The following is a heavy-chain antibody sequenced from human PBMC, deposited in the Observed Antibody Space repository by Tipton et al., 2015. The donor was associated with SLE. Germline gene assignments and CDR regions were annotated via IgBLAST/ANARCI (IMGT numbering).Heavy chain of an antibody. D-gene: IGHD6-13*01. V-gene: IGHV4-34*09. CDR2: INHSGST. J-gene: IGHJ4*02. CDR3: ASSSSWYHY. CDR1: GGSISSYY. Sequence: TLSLTCTVSGGSISSYYWSWIRQPPGKGLEWIGEINHSGSTNYNPSLKSRVTISVDTSKNQFSLKLSSVTAADTAVYYCASSSSWYHYWGQGTLVTVSS.